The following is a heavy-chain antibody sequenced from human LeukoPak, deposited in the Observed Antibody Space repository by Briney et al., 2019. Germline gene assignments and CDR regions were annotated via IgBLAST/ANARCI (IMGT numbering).Heavy chain of an antibody. CDR2: INAGNGNT. CDR3: ARDREQLVQGVYYFDY. J-gene: IGHJ4*02. CDR1: GYTFTSYA. D-gene: IGHD6-13*01. Sequence: ASVKVSCKASGYTFTSYAMHWVRQAPGQRLEWMGWINAGNGNTKYSQKFQGRVTITRGTSASTAYMELSSLRSEDTAVYYCARDREQLVQGVYYFDYWGQGTLVTVSS. V-gene: IGHV1-3*01.